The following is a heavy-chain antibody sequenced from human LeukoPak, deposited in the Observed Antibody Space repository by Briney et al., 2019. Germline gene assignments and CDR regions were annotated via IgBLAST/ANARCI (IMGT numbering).Heavy chain of an antibody. D-gene: IGHD1-26*01. CDR2: ISGSGSST. V-gene: IGHV3-23*01. Sequence: GGSPRLSCTASGFTFSSYAMTWVRQAPGKGLEWVSGISGSGSSTHYADSVKGRFTISRDSSKNTLYLQMNSLRAEDTAVYYCAKAGPYSGSHHGDAFDIWGQGTMVSVSS. CDR3: AKAGPYSGSHHGDAFDI. CDR1: GFTFSSYA. J-gene: IGHJ3*02.